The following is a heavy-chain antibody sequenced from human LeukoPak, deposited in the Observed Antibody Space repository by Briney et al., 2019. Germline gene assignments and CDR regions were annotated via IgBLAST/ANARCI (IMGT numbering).Heavy chain of an antibody. D-gene: IGHD3-22*01. Sequence: SETLSLTCTVSGDPISSSSYYWGWIRQPPGKGLEWIGSINYSGSTFYNPSLKSRVTISVDTSKNQFSLKLSSVTAADTAVYYCARESGSSGYYSYWYFDLWGRGTLVTVSS. J-gene: IGHJ2*01. CDR1: GDPISSSSYY. CDR2: INYSGST. V-gene: IGHV4-39*07. CDR3: ARESGSSGYYSYWYFDL.